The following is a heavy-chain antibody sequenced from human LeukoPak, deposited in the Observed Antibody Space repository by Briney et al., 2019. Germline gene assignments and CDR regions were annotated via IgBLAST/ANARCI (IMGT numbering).Heavy chain of an antibody. D-gene: IGHD3-22*01. CDR1: GGSFSGYY. Sequence: SETLSLTCAVYGGSFSGYYWSWIRQPPGKGLEGIGEINHSGSTNYNPSLKSRVTISVDTSKNQFSLKLSSVTAADTAVYYCARENRYDSSGYYGWGQGTLVTVSS. V-gene: IGHV4-34*01. J-gene: IGHJ4*02. CDR3: ARENRYDSSGYYG. CDR2: INHSGST.